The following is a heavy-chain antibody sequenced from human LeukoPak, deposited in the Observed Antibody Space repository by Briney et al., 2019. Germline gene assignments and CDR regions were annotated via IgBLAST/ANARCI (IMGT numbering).Heavy chain of an antibody. CDR3: ARHHQTNGYYFDY. D-gene: IGHD3-16*01. J-gene: IGHJ4*02. CDR2: IYYSGST. V-gene: IGHV4-59*08. CDR1: GGSISSYY. Sequence: PSETLSLTCTVSGGSISSYYWSWIRQPPGKGLEWIAYIYYSGSTNYNPSLKSRVTISVDTSKNQFSLKLISVTAADTAMYYCARHHQTNGYYFDYWGQGALVAVSS.